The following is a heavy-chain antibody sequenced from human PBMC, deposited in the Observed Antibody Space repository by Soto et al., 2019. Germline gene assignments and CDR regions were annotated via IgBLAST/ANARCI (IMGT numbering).Heavy chain of an antibody. V-gene: IGHV1-3*01. CDR2: INAGNGNT. J-gene: IGHJ6*02. Sequence: ASVKVSCKASGYTFTSYAMHWVRQAPGQRLEWMGWINAGNGNTKYSQKFQGRVTITRDTSASTAYMELSSLRSEDTAVYYCAIFLGGSYYSYGMDVWGQGTTVTVSS. CDR1: GYTFTSYA. D-gene: IGHD1-26*01. CDR3: AIFLGGSYYSYGMDV.